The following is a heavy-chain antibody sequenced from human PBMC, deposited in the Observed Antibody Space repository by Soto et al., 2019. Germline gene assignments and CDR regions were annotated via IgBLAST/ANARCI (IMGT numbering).Heavy chain of an antibody. V-gene: IGHV4-34*01. CDR3: ARGGDILTGYQVYYFDY. J-gene: IGHJ4*02. CDR1: GGSFSGYY. Sequence: KPSETLSLTCAVYGGSFSGYYWSWIRQPPGKGLEWIGEINHSGSTNYNPSLKSRVTISVDTSKNQFSLKLSSVTAADTAVYYCARGGDILTGYQVYYFDYWGQGTLVTVSS. CDR2: INHSGST. D-gene: IGHD3-9*01.